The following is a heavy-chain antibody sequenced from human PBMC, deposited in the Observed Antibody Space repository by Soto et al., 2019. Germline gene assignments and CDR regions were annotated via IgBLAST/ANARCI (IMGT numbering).Heavy chain of an antibody. CDR1: GFTFSSYA. J-gene: IGHJ4*02. Sequence: GGSLRLSCAASGFTFSSYAMSWVRQAPGKGLEWVSAISGSGGSTYYADSVKGRFTITRDNSKNTLYLQMNSLRAEDTGVYYCAKGVDPYSSSPFDYWGQGTMVTVSS. CDR2: ISGSGGST. CDR3: AKGVDPYSSSPFDY. D-gene: IGHD6-6*01. V-gene: IGHV3-23*01.